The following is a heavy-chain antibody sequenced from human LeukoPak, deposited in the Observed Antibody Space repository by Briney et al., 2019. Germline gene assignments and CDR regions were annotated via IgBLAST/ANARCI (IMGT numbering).Heavy chain of an antibody. CDR2: ISSNGGST. V-gene: IGHV3-64D*09. CDR1: GFTFSTSA. D-gene: IGHD3-10*01. J-gene: IGHJ5*02. Sequence: GGSLRLSCSASGFTFSTSAMHWVRQAPGKGLEYVSAISSNGGSTYYADSVKGRFTISRDNSKNTLHLQMSSLRAEDTAVYYCVGLRWFGGSNWFDPWGQGTLVTVSS. CDR3: VGLRWFGGSNWFDP.